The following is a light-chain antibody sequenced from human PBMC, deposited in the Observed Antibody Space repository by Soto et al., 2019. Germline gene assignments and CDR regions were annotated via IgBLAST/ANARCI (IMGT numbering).Light chain of an antibody. Sequence: DVVMPQTPLSLSVAPGQPASISCKSSQSLLHITGETFLFWYLQKPGQSPQLLIYEVSTRVSGVSDRFSGSGSGTDITLEISRVETDDVGIYYCMQSTQLPPTFGQGTRLGIE. V-gene: IGKV2D-29*02. CDR1: QSLLHITGETF. CDR2: EVS. J-gene: IGKJ5*01. CDR3: MQSTQLPPT.